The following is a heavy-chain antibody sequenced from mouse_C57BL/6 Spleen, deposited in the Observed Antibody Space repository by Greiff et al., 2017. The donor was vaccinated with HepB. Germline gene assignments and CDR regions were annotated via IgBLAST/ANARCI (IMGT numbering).Heavy chain of an antibody. Sequence: VQLKQPGAELVRPGSSVKLSCKASGYTFTSYWMHWVKQRPIQGLEWIGNIDPSDSETHYNQKFKDKATLTVDKSSSTAYMQLSSLTSEDSAVYYCARSLITTGYFDVWGTGTTVTVSS. CDR2: IDPSDSET. CDR1: GYTFTSYW. D-gene: IGHD2-4*01. V-gene: IGHV1-52*01. CDR3: ARSLITTGYFDV. J-gene: IGHJ1*03.